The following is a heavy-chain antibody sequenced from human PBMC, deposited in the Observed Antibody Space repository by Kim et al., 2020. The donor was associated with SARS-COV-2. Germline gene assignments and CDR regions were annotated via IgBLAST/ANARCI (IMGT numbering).Heavy chain of an antibody. V-gene: IGHV1-46*01. CDR1: GYTFTNYY. J-gene: IGHJ4*02. CDR3: ARDRGMAAPFLVH. CDR2: INLSGGST. Sequence: ASVKVSCKSSGYTFTNYYMHWVREAPGQGPEWMGVINLSGGSTSYAQRFQGRVTVTRDTSTSTVYMELRSLTPEDTAVYYCARDRGMAAPFLVHWGQGTL. D-gene: IGHD3-10*01.